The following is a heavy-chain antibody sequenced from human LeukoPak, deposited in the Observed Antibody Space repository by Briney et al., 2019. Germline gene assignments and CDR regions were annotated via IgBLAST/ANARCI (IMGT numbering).Heavy chain of an antibody. Sequence: ASVKVSCKTSGYTFTNYGINWVRQAPGQGLEWMGWISPYNGKTEFAQKFQGRVTMTTDTSTTTVYMELRSLRSDDTAVYYCARAAQGIAAAGTEDWGQGTLVTVSS. CDR2: ISPYNGKT. J-gene: IGHJ4*02. V-gene: IGHV1-18*01. CDR3: ARAAQGIAAAGTED. D-gene: IGHD6-13*01. CDR1: GYTFTNYG.